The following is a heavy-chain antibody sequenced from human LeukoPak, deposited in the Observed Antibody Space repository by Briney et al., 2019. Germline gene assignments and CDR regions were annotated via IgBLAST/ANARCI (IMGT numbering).Heavy chain of an antibody. CDR2: IYPGDSDT. D-gene: IGHD6-19*01. CDR1: GYSFTSYW. CDR3: ARGGSSGWHFYFDY. V-gene: IGHV5-51*03. Sequence: GESLKISCKGSGYSFTSYWIGWVRQMPGKGLEWMGIIYPGDSDTRYSPSFQGQVPISADRSITTAFLQWNSLKASDTAMYYCARGGSSGWHFYFDYWGQGTLVTASS. J-gene: IGHJ4*02.